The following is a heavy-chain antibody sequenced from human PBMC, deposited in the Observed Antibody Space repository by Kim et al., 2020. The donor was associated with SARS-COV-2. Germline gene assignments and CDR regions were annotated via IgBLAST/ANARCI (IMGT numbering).Heavy chain of an antibody. CDR1: GGSISSSSYS. CDR3: ARSGYYYDSSGYSADAFDI. V-gene: IGHV4-39*01. CDR2: IYYSGST. Sequence: SETLSLTCTVSGGSISSSSYSWGWIRQPPGKGLEWIGSIYYSGSTYYNPSLKSRVTISVDTSKNQFSLKLSSVTAADTAVYYCARSGYYYDSSGYSADAFDIWGQGTMVTVSS. D-gene: IGHD3-22*01. J-gene: IGHJ3*02.